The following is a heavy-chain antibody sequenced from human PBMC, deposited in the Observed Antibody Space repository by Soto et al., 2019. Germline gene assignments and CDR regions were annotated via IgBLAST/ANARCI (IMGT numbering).Heavy chain of an antibody. D-gene: IGHD3-9*01. CDR3: ARGIFYAFDI. J-gene: IGHJ3*02. CDR2: IDHSGST. CDR1: GVSLSNPNW. V-gene: IGHV4-4*02. Sequence: QVQLQESGPGLVKPSGTLSLTCAVSGVSLSNPNWLAWVRQAPGKGLEWIGEIDHSGSTNYNPSLNSRVTISLDRSKNQFSLKLSSVAAADTAVYYCARGIFYAFDIWGQGTMVTVSS.